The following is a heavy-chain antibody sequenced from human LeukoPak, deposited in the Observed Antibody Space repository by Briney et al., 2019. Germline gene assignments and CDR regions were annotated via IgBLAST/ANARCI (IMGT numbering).Heavy chain of an antibody. CDR2: ISYDGSNK. CDR1: GFTFSSYA. J-gene: IGHJ4*02. Sequence: GGSLRLSCAASGFTFSSYAMHWVRQAPGKGLEWVAVISYDGSNKYYADSVKGRFTISRDNSKNTLYLQMNSLRAEDTAVYYCTMGGQLLHWGQRTLVTVFS. CDR3: TMGGQLLH. V-gene: IGHV3-30*01. D-gene: IGHD2-2*01.